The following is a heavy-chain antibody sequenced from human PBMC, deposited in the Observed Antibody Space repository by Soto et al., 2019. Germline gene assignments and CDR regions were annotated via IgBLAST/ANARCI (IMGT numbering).Heavy chain of an antibody. V-gene: IGHV3-11*01. Sequence: GSLRLSCAASGFTFSDYYMSWIRQAPGKGLEWVSYISSSGSTIYYADSVKGRFTISRDNAKNSLYLQMNSLRAEDTAVYYCACGNWNDVPIDYWGQGTLVTVSS. D-gene: IGHD1-20*01. CDR3: ACGNWNDVPIDY. CDR2: ISSSGSTI. J-gene: IGHJ4*02. CDR1: GFTFSDYY.